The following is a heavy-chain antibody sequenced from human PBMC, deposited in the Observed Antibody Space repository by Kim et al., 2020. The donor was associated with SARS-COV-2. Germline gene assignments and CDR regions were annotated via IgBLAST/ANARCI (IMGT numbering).Heavy chain of an antibody. CDR2: ITPSDGFT. J-gene: IGHJ3*02. D-gene: IGHD2-2*02. V-gene: IGHV1-46*04. Sequence: ASVEVSCKASGYSFTSNKMHWVRQAPGQGLEWMGIITPSDGFTVYAQNLQGRVTVTSDTSTSTVYMELSGLRSEDTALYYCARDNTDWAFDIWGQGTMVIVSS. CDR3: ARDNTDWAFDI. CDR1: GYSFTSNK.